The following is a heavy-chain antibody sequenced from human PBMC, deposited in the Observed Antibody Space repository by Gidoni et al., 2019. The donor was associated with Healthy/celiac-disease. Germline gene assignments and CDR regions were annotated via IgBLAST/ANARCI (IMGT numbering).Heavy chain of an antibody. Sequence: QVQLVESGGGVVQPGRSLRLSCAASGFTFSSYAMHWVRQAPGKGLEWVAVISYDGSNKYYADSVKGRFTISRDNSKNTLYLQMNSLRAEDTAVYYCARAQHSGYDLGWFDPWGQGTLVTVSS. D-gene: IGHD5-12*01. CDR1: GFTFSSYA. V-gene: IGHV3-30-3*01. CDR2: ISYDGSNK. CDR3: ARAQHSGYDLGWFDP. J-gene: IGHJ5*02.